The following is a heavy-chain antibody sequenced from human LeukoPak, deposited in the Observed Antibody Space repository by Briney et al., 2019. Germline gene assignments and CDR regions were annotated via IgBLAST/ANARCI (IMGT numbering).Heavy chain of an antibody. J-gene: IGHJ4*02. CDR3: ARDDSSGYYYFDY. D-gene: IGHD3-22*01. CDR2: INPNSGGT. V-gene: IGHV1-2*06. Sequence: ASVKVSCKASGYTFTGYYMHWVRQAPGQGLEWMGRINPNSGGTNYAQKFQGRVTMTRDTSISTAYMELSRLRSDDTAVYYCARDDSSGYYYFDYWGQGTLVTVSS. CDR1: GYTFTGYY.